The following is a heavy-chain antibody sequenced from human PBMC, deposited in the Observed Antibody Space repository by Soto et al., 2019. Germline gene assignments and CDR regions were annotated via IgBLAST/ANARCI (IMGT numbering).Heavy chain of an antibody. CDR3: ARDYHGSGNP. J-gene: IGHJ5*02. CDR1: GFSLSDYW. CDR2: IKGDGSET. Sequence: EVQLVESGGGVVQPGGSLRLSCAASGFSLSDYWIHWVRQAPGKGLVWLSRIKGDGSETDYADSVRGRFTISRDNAKNTVYLQLNSLRVEDTAVYYCARDYHGSGNPWGQGTPVTVSS. D-gene: IGHD3-10*01. V-gene: IGHV3-74*01.